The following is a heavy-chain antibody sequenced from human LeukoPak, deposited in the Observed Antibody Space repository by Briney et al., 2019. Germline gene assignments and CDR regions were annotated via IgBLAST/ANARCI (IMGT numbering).Heavy chain of an antibody. CDR1: GFTFSSYA. CDR3: ARDRGIVLPRGAFDI. J-gene: IGHJ3*02. CDR2: IRGGGGTT. D-gene: IGHD1-26*01. Sequence: PGGALRLSCAASGFTFSSYAMSWVRQAPGQGLECVSAIRGGGGTTSYADSVKGRFPISRDNSKNPLYLQMNSLRAEDTAVYYCARDRGIVLPRGAFDIWGQGTMVTVSS. V-gene: IGHV3-23*01.